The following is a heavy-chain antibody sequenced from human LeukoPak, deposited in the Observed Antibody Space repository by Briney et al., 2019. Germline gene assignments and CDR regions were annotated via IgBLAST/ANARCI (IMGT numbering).Heavy chain of an antibody. CDR2: INNDGSST. CDR3: ARVARGDYYYYYMDV. D-gene: IGHD3-10*01. Sequence: GSLRLSCGASGFTFSSYWMHWVRQAPGKGLVWVSRINNDGSSTSYADSVQGRFTISRDNAKNTLYLQMNSLRAEDTALYYCARVARGDYYYYYMDVWGKGTTVTVSS. CDR1: GFTFSSYW. V-gene: IGHV3-74*01. J-gene: IGHJ6*03.